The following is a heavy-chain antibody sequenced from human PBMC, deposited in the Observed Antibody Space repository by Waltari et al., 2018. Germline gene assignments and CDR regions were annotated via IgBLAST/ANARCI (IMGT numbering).Heavy chain of an antibody. CDR2: FDPEDGET. CDR1: GYTFTGCY. D-gene: IGHD4-4*01. Sequence: VQLVQSGAEVKKPGATVKISCKVSGYTFTGCYMHWVQPAPGKGLEGMGLFDPEDGETIYEEKFQCSVTIPADTSTDTAYMEPSSMRSEDTAVYYCATYPRYSNAVYYCGQGTLVTVSS. J-gene: IGHJ4*02. V-gene: IGHV1-69-2*01. CDR3: ATYPRYSNAVYY.